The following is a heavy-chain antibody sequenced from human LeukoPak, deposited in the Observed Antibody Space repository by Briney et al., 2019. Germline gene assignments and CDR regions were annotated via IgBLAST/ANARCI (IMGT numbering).Heavy chain of an antibody. V-gene: IGHV3-66*01. J-gene: IGHJ4*02. Sequence: GGSLRLSCAASEFSVGSNYMTWVRQAPGEGLEWVSLIYSGGSTYYADSVKGRFTISRDNSKNTLYLQMNSLRAEDTAVYYCARGPSGYYNTGGQGTLVTVSS. CDR3: ARGPSGYYNT. CDR1: EFSVGSNY. D-gene: IGHD5-12*01. CDR2: IYSGGST.